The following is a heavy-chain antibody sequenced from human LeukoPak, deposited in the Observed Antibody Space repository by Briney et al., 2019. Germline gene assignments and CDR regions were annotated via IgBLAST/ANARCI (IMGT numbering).Heavy chain of an antibody. J-gene: IGHJ4*02. CDR1: GFTFSSYA. CDR3: AKVRYGSGSPNSGYFDY. CDR2: ISGSGGST. Sequence: GGSLRLSCAASGFTFSSYAMSLVRQAPGKGLGWVSAISGSGGSTYYADSVKGRFTISRDNSKNTLYLQMNSLRAEDTAVYYSAKVRYGSGSPNSGYFDYWGQGTLVTVSS. D-gene: IGHD3-10*01. V-gene: IGHV3-23*01.